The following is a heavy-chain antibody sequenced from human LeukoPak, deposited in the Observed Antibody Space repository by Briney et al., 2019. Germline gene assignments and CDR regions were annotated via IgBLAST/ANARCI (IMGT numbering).Heavy chain of an antibody. D-gene: IGHD3-10*01. CDR3: AREGGGCGSGSCYYYGMDV. J-gene: IGHJ6*02. CDR1: GYSFTDYY. V-gene: IGHV1-2*02. CDR2: INPNSGGT. Sequence: ASVKVSCKTSGYSFTDYYMHWVRQAPGQGLEWMGWINPNSGGTSTAQKFQGRITMTRDMSTSTVYMELSRLRSDDTAVYYCAREGGGCGSGSCYYYGMDVWGQGTTVTVSS.